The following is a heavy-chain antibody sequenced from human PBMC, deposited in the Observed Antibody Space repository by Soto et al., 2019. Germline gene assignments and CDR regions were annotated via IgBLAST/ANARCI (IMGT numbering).Heavy chain of an antibody. V-gene: IGHV3-30*18. Sequence: QVQLVESGGGVVQPGGSLRLSCQASGFNFDNYGMHWVRQAPGKGLEWVAVITYDGSFQYYADSVKGRFTISRDNSKTTVYLQMNSLRVEDTAVYYCAKDDDTSSHYSLLDFRGQGTLVTVSS. CDR3: AKDDDTSSHYSLLDF. D-gene: IGHD3-22*01. CDR2: ITYDGSFQ. J-gene: IGHJ4*02. CDR1: GFNFDNYG.